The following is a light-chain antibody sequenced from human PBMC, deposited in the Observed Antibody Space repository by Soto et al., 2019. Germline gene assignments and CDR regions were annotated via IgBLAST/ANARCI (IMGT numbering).Light chain of an antibody. CDR3: QSYDSSLSAVV. V-gene: IGLV1-40*01. CDR1: SSNIGEGHD. J-gene: IGLJ2*01. CDR2: GNS. Sequence: QSVLTQPPSVSGAPGQRVTISCTGSSSNIGEGHDVNWYQQLPGTAPKLLIYGNSNRPSGVPDRFSGSKSGTSASLAITGLQAEDEADYYCQSYDSSLSAVVFGGGTQLTVL.